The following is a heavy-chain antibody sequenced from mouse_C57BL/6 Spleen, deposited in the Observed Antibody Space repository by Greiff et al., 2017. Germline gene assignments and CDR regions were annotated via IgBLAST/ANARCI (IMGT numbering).Heavy chain of an antibody. D-gene: IGHD2-1*01. CDR1: GYNFKDYY. CDR3: TTYGNYVGYFDY. V-gene: IGHV14-1*01. J-gene: IGHJ2*01. Sequence: EVQLQQSGAELVRPGASVKLSCTASGYNFKDYYMHWVKQRPEQGLEWIGRIDPEDGDTEYAPKFQGKATMTADTSSNTAYLQLSSLTSEDTADYYCTTYGNYVGYFDYWGQGTTLTVSS. CDR2: IDPEDGDT.